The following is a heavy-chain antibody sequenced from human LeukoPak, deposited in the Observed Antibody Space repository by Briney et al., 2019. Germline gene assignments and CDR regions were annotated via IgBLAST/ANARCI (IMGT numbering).Heavy chain of an antibody. J-gene: IGHJ1*01. CDR3: ARDSSGSYDH. Sequence: ASVKVSCKASGYSFTSYYMQWLRQAPGQGLEWMGIIDPSGGSTGYAPKFQDRVIMTRDTSTSTVYMDLSSLRSEDTAVYYCARDSSGSYDHWGQGTLVTVYS. CDR1: GYSFTSYY. V-gene: IGHV1-46*01. D-gene: IGHD1-26*01. CDR2: IDPSGGST.